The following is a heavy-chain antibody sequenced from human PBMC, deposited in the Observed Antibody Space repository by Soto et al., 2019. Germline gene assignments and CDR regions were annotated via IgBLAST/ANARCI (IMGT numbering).Heavy chain of an antibody. CDR2: TYYRSKRYN. D-gene: IGHD3-16*01. V-gene: IGHV6-1*01. CDR3: ARTTLLNYAFDI. Sequence: SQTLPLSCPISGDSVSSNSAAWNSLRQSPSRGLEWPGRTYYRSKRYNDYAGSVTSRITINPDTSKNQFSLQLNSLTPEDTAVYYCARTTLLNYAFDIWGQGTMVTVSS. J-gene: IGHJ3*02. CDR1: GDSVSSNSAA.